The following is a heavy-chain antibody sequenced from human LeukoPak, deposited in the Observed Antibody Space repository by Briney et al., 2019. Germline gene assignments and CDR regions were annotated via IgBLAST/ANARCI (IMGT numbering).Heavy chain of an antibody. CDR2: IKQDGSEK. CDR3: ARAYYDSSGAFDI. J-gene: IGHJ3*02. Sequence: GGSLRLSCAASGFTFSGYWMSWVRQAPGKGLEWVANIKQDGSEKYYVDSVKGRFTISRDNAKNSLYLQMNSLRAEDTAVYYCARAYYDSSGAFDIWGQGTMVTVSS. V-gene: IGHV3-7*01. D-gene: IGHD3-22*01. CDR1: GFTFSGYW.